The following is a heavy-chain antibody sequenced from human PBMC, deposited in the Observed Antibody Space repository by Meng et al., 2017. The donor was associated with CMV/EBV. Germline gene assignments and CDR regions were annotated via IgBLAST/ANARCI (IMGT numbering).Heavy chain of an antibody. J-gene: IGHJ4*02. V-gene: IGHV3-15*07. CDR1: GFTFSKPW. CDR2: IKSKSDGGTV. CDR3: TTGWRTVGSIGY. Sequence: SGFTFSKPWMNWGRQAPGKGLEWVGRIKSKSDGGTVNYAAPVKGRFTISRDDSANTLFLEMNSLKAEDTAVYYCTTGWRTVGSIGYWGQGTLVTVSS. D-gene: IGHD4-23*01.